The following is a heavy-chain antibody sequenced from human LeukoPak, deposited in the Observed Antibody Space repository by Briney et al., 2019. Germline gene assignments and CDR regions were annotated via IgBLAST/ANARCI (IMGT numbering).Heavy chain of an antibody. V-gene: IGHV4-39*07. CDR2: IYYSGST. D-gene: IGHD2-8*01. CDR1: GGSISSSSYY. CDR3: ARGAKSAEYCTNGVCHYYFDY. Sequence: TSETLSLTCTVSGGSISSSSYYWGWIRQPPGKGLEWIGGIYYSGSTYYNPSLKSRVTISVDTSKNKFSLKLCSLTAADTAVYYCARGAKSAEYCTNGVCHYYFDYWGQGTLVTVSS. J-gene: IGHJ4*02.